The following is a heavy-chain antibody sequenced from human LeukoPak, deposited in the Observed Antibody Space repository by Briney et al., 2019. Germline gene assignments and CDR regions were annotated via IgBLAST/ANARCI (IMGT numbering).Heavy chain of an antibody. CDR2: ISSSGSTT. CDR3: ARDWNFLIF. Sequence: GGSLRLSCAASGFTFRSSQMTSVRQAPGKGLEWVSYISSSGSTTYYADSVKGRFTISRDNAKNSLYLQMNTLRAEDTAVYYCARDWNFLIFWGQGTTVTVSS. CDR1: GFTFRSSQ. V-gene: IGHV3-48*03. J-gene: IGHJ6*02. D-gene: IGHD2/OR15-2a*01.